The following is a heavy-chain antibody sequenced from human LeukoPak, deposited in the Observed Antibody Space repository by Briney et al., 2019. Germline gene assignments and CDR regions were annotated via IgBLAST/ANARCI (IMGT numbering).Heavy chain of an antibody. V-gene: IGHV1-8*03. CDR2: MNPNSGNT. D-gene: IGHD3-3*01. J-gene: IGHJ4*02. Sequence: ASVKVSCKASGGTFTSYDINWVRQATGQGLEWMGWMNPNSGNTGYAQKFQGRVTITRNTSISTAYMELSSLRSEDTAVYYCARVYYDFWSGYFPDYWGQGTLVTVSS. CDR1: GGTFTSYD. CDR3: ARVYYDFWSGYFPDY.